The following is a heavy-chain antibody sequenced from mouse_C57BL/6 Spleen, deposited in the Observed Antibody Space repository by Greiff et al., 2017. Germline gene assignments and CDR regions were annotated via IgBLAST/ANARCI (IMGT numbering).Heavy chain of an antibody. CDR1: GYTFTDYE. CDR2: IDPETGGT. D-gene: IGHD1-1*01. V-gene: IGHV1-15*01. Sequence: QVQLQQSGAELVRPGASVTLSCKASGYTFTDYEMHWVKQTPVHGLEWIGAIDPETGGTAYNQKFKGKAILTVDKSSSTAYMELRSLTSEDSAVYYCTVVITTVVVPFWGQGTTLTVAS. J-gene: IGHJ2*01. CDR3: TVVITTVVVPF.